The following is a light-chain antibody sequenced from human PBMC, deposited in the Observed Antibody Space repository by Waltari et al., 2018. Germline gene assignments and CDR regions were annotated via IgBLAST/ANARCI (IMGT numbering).Light chain of an antibody. V-gene: IGLV1-44*01. CDR1: SPNIGSNI. CDR2: GNN. CDR3: AAWEDRLNGWV. Sequence: QSVLIQPPSASGTPGQRVTISCSGSSPNIGSNIVNWYQHLPGTAPKLLIYGNNKRPSGISDRFSGSKSGTSASLAISGLQSEDEADYFCAAWEDRLNGWVFGGGTKLTVL. J-gene: IGLJ3*02.